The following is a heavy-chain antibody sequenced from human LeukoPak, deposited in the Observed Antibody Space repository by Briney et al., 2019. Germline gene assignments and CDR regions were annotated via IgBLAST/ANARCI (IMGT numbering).Heavy chain of an antibody. Sequence: SETLSLTCTVSGGSISSGGYYWSWIRQHPGKGLEWIGYIYYSGSTYYNPSLKSRVTISVDTSKNQFSLKLSSVTAADTAVYYCAREQYCSSTCCYFIPARNGMDVWGQGTTVTVSS. CDR1: GGSISSGGYY. CDR3: AREQYCSSTCCYFIPARNGMDV. CDR2: IYYSGST. D-gene: IGHD2-2*01. J-gene: IGHJ6*02. V-gene: IGHV4-31*03.